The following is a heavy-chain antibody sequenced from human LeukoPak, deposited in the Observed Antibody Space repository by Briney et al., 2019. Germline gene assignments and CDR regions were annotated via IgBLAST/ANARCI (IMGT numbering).Heavy chain of an antibody. V-gene: IGHV3-30*02. CDR2: IRYDGSNK. CDR1: GFTFSSYG. D-gene: IGHD6-13*01. Sequence: GGSLRLSCAASGFTFSSYGMHWVRQAPGKGLEWVAFIRYDGSNKYYADSVKGRFTISRDNSKNTLYLQMNSLRAEDTAVYYCAKSLAAAGPYYYYYMDVWGKGTTVTVSS. CDR3: AKSLAAAGPYYYYYMDV. J-gene: IGHJ6*03.